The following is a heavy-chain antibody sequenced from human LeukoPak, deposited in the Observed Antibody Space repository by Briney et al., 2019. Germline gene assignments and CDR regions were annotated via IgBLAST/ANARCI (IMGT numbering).Heavy chain of an antibody. CDR1: GGSISSSSYY. V-gene: IGHV4-39*07. CDR3: ARGRLYYDSTYYFDY. CDR2: IYYSGST. J-gene: IGHJ4*02. D-gene: IGHD3-22*01. Sequence: SETLSLTCTVSGGSISSSSYYWGWIRQPPGKGLEWIGSIYYSGSTYYNPSLKSRVTISVDTSKNQFSLKLSSVTAADTAVYYCARGRLYYDSTYYFDYWSQGTLVTVSS.